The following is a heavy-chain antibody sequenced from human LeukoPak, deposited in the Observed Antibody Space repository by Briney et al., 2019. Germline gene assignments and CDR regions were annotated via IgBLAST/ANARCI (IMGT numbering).Heavy chain of an antibody. V-gene: IGHV3-53*01. Sequence: GGSLRLSCAASGFTVSSNYMSWVRQAPGKGLEWVSVIYSGGSTYYADSVKGRFTISRDNSKNTLYLQMNSLRAEDTAVYYCAKTIFGVVTTDAFDMWGQGTKVTVSS. CDR3: AKTIFGVVTTDAFDM. J-gene: IGHJ3*02. D-gene: IGHD3-3*01. CDR2: IYSGGST. CDR1: GFTVSSNY.